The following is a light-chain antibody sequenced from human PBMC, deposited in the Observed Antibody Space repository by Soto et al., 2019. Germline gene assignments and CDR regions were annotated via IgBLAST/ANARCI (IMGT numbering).Light chain of an antibody. CDR2: AAS. CDR1: QSISSY. V-gene: IGKV1-39*01. CDR3: QQSYSTPQLT. J-gene: IGKJ4*01. Sequence: DIQMTQSPSSLSASVGDRVTITCRASQSISSYLNWYQQKPGKDPNLLIYAASSLQSGVPSRFSGSGSGTDFTLTISSLQPEDFETYYCQQSYSTPQLTFGGGTKVEIK.